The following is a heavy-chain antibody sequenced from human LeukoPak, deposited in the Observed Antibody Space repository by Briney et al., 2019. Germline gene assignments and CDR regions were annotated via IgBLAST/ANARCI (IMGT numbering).Heavy chain of an antibody. CDR1: GGSISSSSYY. Sequence: SETLSLTCTVSGGSISSSSYYWGWIRQPPGKGLEWIGSIYYSGSTYYNPSLKSRITISVDTSKNQFSLKLSSVTAADTAVYYCARIGPGIVVVAAAPVSYYYFDYWGQGTLVTVSS. CDR2: IYYSGST. D-gene: IGHD2-15*01. CDR3: ARIGPGIVVVAAAPVSYYYFDY. J-gene: IGHJ4*02. V-gene: IGHV4-39*07.